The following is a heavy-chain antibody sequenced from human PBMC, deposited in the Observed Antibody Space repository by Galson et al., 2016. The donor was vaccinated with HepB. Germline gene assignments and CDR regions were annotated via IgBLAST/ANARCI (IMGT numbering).Heavy chain of an antibody. D-gene: IGHD3-3*01. CDR1: GFSLSTSGMG. J-gene: IGHJ6*02. CDR2: IYWDDDQ. V-gene: IGHV2-5*02. Sequence: PALVKPTQTLTLTCTFSGFSLSTSGMGVGWVRQPPGKALEWLGLIYWDDDQHYSPSLKSRLTITKDTSKNQVVLTKTNMYPVDTDRYYCAHHYTIFGAVSGMDVGGQGTTVTVS. CDR3: AHHYTIFGAVSGMDV.